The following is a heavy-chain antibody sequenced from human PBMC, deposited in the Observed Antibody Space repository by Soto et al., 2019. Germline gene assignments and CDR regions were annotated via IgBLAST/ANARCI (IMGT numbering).Heavy chain of an antibody. Sequence: QVQLVESGGGVVQPGKSLRLSCAASGFTFSSNAMHWVRQAPGKGLEWVAVISFDGSNKYYADSVKGRFTISRDNSKNTLYLQMNSLRTEEAAVYYCATPIEVAGRFDYWGQGTLVTVSS. CDR1: GFTFSSNA. CDR2: ISFDGSNK. CDR3: ATPIEVAGRFDY. J-gene: IGHJ4*02. D-gene: IGHD6-19*01. V-gene: IGHV3-30*03.